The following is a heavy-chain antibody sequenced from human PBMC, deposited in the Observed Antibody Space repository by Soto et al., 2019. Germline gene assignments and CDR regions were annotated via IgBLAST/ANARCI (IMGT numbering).Heavy chain of an antibody. D-gene: IGHD3-10*01. CDR3: ARESYYYGSGSYFLRGHQDYGMDV. CDR2: IYHSGST. Sequence: SETLSLTCAVSGYSISSGYYWGWIRQPPGKGLEWIGSIYHSGSTYYNPSLKSRVTISVDTSKNQFSLKLSSVTAADTAVYYCARESYYYGSGSYFLRGHQDYGMDVWGQGTTVTVSS. V-gene: IGHV4-38-2*02. CDR1: GYSISSGYY. J-gene: IGHJ6*02.